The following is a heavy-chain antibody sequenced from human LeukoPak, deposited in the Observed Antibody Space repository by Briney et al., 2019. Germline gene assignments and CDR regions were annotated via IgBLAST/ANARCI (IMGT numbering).Heavy chain of an antibody. Sequence: GGSLRLSCAASGFTLSDHYMDWVRQAPEKGLEWVARTRNKANSYSTEYAASVKGRFTISRDDSKNTLYLQMNSLRAEDTAVYYCAKGISFKTYCTNGVCYTPRYFDYWGQGTLVTVSS. CDR3: AKGISFKTYCTNGVCYTPRYFDY. V-gene: IGHV3-72*01. CDR1: GFTLSDHY. J-gene: IGHJ4*02. CDR2: TRNKANSYST. D-gene: IGHD2-8*01.